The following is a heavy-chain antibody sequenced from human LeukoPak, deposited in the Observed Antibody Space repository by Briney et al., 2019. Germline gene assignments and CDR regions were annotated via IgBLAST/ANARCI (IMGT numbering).Heavy chain of an antibody. V-gene: IGHV4-34*01. CDR2: INHSGST. Sequence: SETLSLTCAVYGGSFSGYYWSWIRQPPGKGLEWIGEINHSGSTNYNPSLKSRVTISVDTSKNQFSLKLSSVTAADTAVYYCARGKRIAAARYWYFDLWGCGTLVTVSS. CDR3: ARGKRIAAARYWYFDL. J-gene: IGHJ2*01. CDR1: GGSFSGYY. D-gene: IGHD6-13*01.